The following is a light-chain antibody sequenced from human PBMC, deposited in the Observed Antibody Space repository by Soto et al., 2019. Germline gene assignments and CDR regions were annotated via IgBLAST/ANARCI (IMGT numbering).Light chain of an antibody. V-gene: IGLV2-14*01. CDR3: SSYTSSSTPHVV. J-gene: IGLJ2*01. Sequence: QSVLTQPASVSGSPGQSITIYCTGTSSDVGGYNYVSWYQQHPGKAPKLMIYEVSNRPSGVSNRFSGSKSGNTASLTISGLQAEDEADYYSSSYTSSSTPHVVFGGGTKLTVL. CDR1: SSDVGGYNY. CDR2: EVS.